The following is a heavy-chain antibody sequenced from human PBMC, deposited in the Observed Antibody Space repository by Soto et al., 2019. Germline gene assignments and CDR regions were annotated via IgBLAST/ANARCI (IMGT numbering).Heavy chain of an antibody. CDR3: ARARDDCSGGSCYFPGWANWFDP. V-gene: IGHV4-59*01. CDR2: IYYSGST. D-gene: IGHD2-15*01. Sequence: SETLSLTCTVSGGSISSYYWSWIRQPPGKGLEWIGYIYYSGSTNYNPSLKSRVTISVDTSKNQFSLKLSSVTAADTAGYYCARARDDCSGGSCYFPGWANWFDPWGQGTLVTVSS. CDR1: GGSISSYY. J-gene: IGHJ5*02.